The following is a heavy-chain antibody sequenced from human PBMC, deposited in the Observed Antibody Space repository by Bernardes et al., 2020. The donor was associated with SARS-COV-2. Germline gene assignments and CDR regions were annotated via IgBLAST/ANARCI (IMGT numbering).Heavy chain of an antibody. CDR3: AGSSCGIDCYIGGLRSWDYGMDV. D-gene: IGHD2-21*02. J-gene: IGHJ6*02. Sequence: AESLSLTCTVSGRSISSINYYWGWLLQPPGKGLEWISSIYSSGISYYKPSLQSRVSDTVDTSKNQFSLRLSFVTAADTAVYYCAGSSCGIDCYIGGLRSWDYGMDVWGQGTTVTVSS. V-gene: IGHV4-39*01. CDR2: IYSSGIS. CDR1: GRSISSINYY.